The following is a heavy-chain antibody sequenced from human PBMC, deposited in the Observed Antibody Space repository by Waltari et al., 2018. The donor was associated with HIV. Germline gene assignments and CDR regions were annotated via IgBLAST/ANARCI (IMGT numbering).Heavy chain of an antibody. CDR1: GGSFSGYY. V-gene: IGHV4-34*01. J-gene: IGHJ4*02. CDR2: INHSGST. D-gene: IGHD4-4*01. Sequence: QVQLQQWGAGLLKPSETLSLTCAVYGGSFSGYYWSWIRQPPGKGLEGIGEINHSGSTNYNPSLKSRVTISVDTSKNQFSLKLSSVNAADTAVYYCARGRRPRGTTVTTRVLPYYFDYWGQGTLVTVSS. CDR3: ARGRRPRGTTVTTRVLPYYFDY.